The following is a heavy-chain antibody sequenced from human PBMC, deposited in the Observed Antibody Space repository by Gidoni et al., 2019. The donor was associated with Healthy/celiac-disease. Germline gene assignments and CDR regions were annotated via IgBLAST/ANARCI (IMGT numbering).Heavy chain of an antibody. CDR1: GGPISSYY. Sequence: QVQLQESGPGLVKPSETLSRTCTVSGGPISSYYWSWIRQPHGKGLEWIGYIYYSGSTTYHPSRKSRVTISVDTSKNQFSLMLSSVTAADTAVYYCARGSKYSSAWFDPWGQGTLVTVSS. V-gene: IGHV4-59*01. D-gene: IGHD6-25*01. J-gene: IGHJ5*02. CDR2: IYYSGST. CDR3: ARGSKYSSAWFDP.